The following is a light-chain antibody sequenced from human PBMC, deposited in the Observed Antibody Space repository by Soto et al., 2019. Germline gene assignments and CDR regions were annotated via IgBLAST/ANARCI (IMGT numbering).Light chain of an antibody. Sequence: QSVLTQPPSASGPPGQSVTISCTGTKSDVGVYDFVPWYQHHPGKAPRLIIYEVVQRPSGVPDRFSGSKSGNTASLTVSGLQAADEADYFCKSYAGSNTYVFGSGTKVTVL. CDR3: KSYAGSNTYV. J-gene: IGLJ1*01. CDR1: KSDVGVYDF. V-gene: IGLV2-8*01. CDR2: EVV.